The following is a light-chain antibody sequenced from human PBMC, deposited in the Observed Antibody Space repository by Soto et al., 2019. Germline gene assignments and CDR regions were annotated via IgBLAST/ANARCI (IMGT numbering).Light chain of an antibody. CDR3: QQSYSSPRIT. J-gene: IGKJ5*01. V-gene: IGKV1-39*01. CDR1: QSISSY. Sequence: DIQMTQSPSSLSASVGDRVTITCRASQSISSYLNWYQQKPGKAPKLLICAASSLQSGVPSRFSGSGSGTDFTLTISSLQPEDFATYYCQQSYSSPRITFGQGTRLEMK. CDR2: AAS.